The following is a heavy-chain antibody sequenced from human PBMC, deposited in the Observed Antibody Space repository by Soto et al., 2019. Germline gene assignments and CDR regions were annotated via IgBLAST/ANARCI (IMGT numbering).Heavy chain of an antibody. D-gene: IGHD5-12*01. Sequence: SVKVSCKASGGTFSSYAISWVRQAPGQGLEWMGGIIPIFGTANYAQKFQGRVTITADESTSTAYMELSSLRSEDTAVYYCVRDSPIGSTFSGYDGIDYWGQGTLVTVS. J-gene: IGHJ4*02. CDR2: IIPIFGTA. CDR3: VRDSPIGSTFSGYDGIDY. CDR1: GGTFSSYA. V-gene: IGHV1-69*13.